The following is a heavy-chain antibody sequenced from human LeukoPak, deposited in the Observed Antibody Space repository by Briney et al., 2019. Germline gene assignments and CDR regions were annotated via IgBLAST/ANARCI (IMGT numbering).Heavy chain of an antibody. CDR2: IDGAVSNT. J-gene: IGHJ4*02. CDR3: ARDRVLVVAGFFEY. D-gene: IGHD6-19*01. CDR1: GFSFSSFA. Sequence: PGGSLRLSCRASGFSFSSFAMNWVRQAPGKGLEWVPSIDGAVSNTYYADSVKGRFTLSRDKSKNAVFLQMNSLRVEDTAMYYCARDRVLVVAGFFEYWGPGTLVTVSS. V-gene: IGHV3-23*01.